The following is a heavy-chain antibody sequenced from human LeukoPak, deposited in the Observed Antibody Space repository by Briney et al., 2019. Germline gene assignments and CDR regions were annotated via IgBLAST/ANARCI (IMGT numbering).Heavy chain of an antibody. CDR2: IHYSGSA. CDR3: ARLGQMMRPMAQILY. CDR1: GGAISRSAYY. V-gene: IGHV4-39*02. J-gene: IGHJ4*02. Sequence: PSETLSLTCTVSGGAISRSAYYWGWIRQPPAKGLEWIATIHYSGSAYYCPSLRSRVSISVDTSKNHFSLTLTSVTAADTAVFYCARLGQMMRPMAQILYWGQGTLVTVSS. D-gene: IGHD7-27*01.